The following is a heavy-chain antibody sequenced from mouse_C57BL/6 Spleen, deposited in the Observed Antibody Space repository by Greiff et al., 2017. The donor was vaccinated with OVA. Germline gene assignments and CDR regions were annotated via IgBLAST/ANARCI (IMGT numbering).Heavy chain of an antibody. CDR3: VIYYDYDWIYWYFDV. CDR1: GYSFTGYY. J-gene: IGHJ1*03. D-gene: IGHD2-4*01. CDR2: INPSTGGT. Sequence: EVQLQESGPELVKPGASVKISCKASGYSFTGYYMNWVKQSPEKSLEWIGEINPSTGGTTYNQKFKAKATLTVDKSSSTAYMQLKSLTSEDSAVYYCVIYYDYDWIYWYFDVWGTGTTVTVSS. V-gene: IGHV1-42*01.